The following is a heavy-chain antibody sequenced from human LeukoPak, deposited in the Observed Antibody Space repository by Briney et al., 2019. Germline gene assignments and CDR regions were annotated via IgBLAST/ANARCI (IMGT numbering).Heavy chain of an antibody. J-gene: IGHJ4*02. CDR3: ARGAVRGVNGY. D-gene: IGHD3-10*01. V-gene: IGHV4-34*01. CDR1: GGSFSGYY. CDR2: INHSGST. Sequence: PSETLSLTCAVHGGSFSGYYWSWIRQPPGKGLEWIGEINHSGSTNYNPSLKSRVTISVDTSKNQFSLKLSSVTAADTAVYYCARGAVRGVNGYWGQGTLVTVSS.